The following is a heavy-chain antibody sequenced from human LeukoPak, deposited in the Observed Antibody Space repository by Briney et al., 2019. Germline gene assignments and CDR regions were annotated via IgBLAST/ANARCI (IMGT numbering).Heavy chain of an antibody. J-gene: IGHJ6*03. CDR3: AKDGYDSSGYYRPVLSDYMDV. Sequence: PGGSLRLSCAASGFTFDDYAMHWVRQAPGKGLEWVSLISWDGGSTYHADSVKGRFTISRDNSKNSLYLQMNSLRAEDTALYYCAKDGYDSSGYYRPVLSDYMDVWGKGTTVTVSS. D-gene: IGHD3-22*01. V-gene: IGHV3-43D*03. CDR2: ISWDGGST. CDR1: GFTFDDYA.